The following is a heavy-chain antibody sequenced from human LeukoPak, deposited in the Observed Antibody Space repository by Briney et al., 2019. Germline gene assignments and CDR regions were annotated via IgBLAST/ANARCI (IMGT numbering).Heavy chain of an antibody. Sequence: SETLSLTCTVSGGSISSYYWSWIRQPAGKGLEWIGRIYTSGSTNYNSSLKSRVTMSVDTSKNQFSLKLSSVTAADTAVYYCARSPHCSGGSCHYYYGMDVWGQGTAVTVSS. CDR1: GGSISSYY. J-gene: IGHJ6*02. CDR3: ARSPHCSGGSCHYYYGMDV. V-gene: IGHV4-4*07. CDR2: IYTSGST. D-gene: IGHD2-15*01.